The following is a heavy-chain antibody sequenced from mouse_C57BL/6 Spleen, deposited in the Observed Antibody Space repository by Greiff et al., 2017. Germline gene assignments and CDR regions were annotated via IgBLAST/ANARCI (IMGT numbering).Heavy chain of an antibody. V-gene: IGHV7-3*01. D-gene: IGHD2-3*01. Sequence: EVKLMESGGGLVQPGGSLSLSCAASGFTFTDYYMSWVRQPPGKALEWLGFIRNKANGYTTEYSASVKGRFTISRDNSQSILYLQMNALRAEDSATYYCARYRFYDGDSWYFDVWGTGTTVTVSS. CDR1: GFTFTDYY. CDR2: IRNKANGYTT. CDR3: ARYRFYDGDSWYFDV. J-gene: IGHJ1*03.